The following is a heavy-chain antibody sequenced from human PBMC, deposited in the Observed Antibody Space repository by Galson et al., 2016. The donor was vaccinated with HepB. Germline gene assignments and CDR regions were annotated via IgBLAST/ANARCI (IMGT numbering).Heavy chain of an antibody. Sequence: SLRLSCAASGFTFSSYSMNWVRQAPGKGLEWVSLISRNGSYIYYADSVKGRFTISRDNAKNSLYLQMNSLRAEDTAVYYCARVGFRAIHAMDVWGQGTTVTVPS. CDR1: GFTFSSYS. D-gene: IGHD2-21*01. V-gene: IGHV3-21*01. CDR2: ISRNGSYI. J-gene: IGHJ6*02. CDR3: ARVGFRAIHAMDV.